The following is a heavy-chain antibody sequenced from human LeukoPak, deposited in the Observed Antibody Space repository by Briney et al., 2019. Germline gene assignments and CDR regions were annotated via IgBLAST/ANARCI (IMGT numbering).Heavy chain of an antibody. CDR2: IIPILGIA. CDR1: RGTFSSYT. J-gene: IGHJ4*02. V-gene: IGHV1-69*02. D-gene: IGHD6-13*01. CDR3: VVGGSSWYYFDY. Sequence: ASVKVSCKASRGTFSSYTISWVRQARGQGLEWMGRIIPILGIANYAQKFQGRVTITADKSTSTAYMELSSLRSEDTAVYYCVVGGSSWYYFDYWGQGTLVTVSS.